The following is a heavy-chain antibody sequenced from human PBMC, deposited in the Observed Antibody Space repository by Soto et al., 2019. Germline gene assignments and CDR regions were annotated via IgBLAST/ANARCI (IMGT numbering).Heavy chain of an antibody. V-gene: IGHV3-64D*06. CDR3: VKGNWAYSYNNWFDP. CDR2: LSGDGRST. D-gene: IGHD5-18*01. CDR1: GFTFRSYA. J-gene: IGHJ5*02. Sequence: GGSLRLSCSASGFTFRSYAIHWVRQAPGKGLEYVSALSGDGRSTYYADSVKGRFTVFRDNSKNTLFLQMSRLRVEDTAVYYCVKGNWAYSYNNWFDPWGQGTLVTVSS.